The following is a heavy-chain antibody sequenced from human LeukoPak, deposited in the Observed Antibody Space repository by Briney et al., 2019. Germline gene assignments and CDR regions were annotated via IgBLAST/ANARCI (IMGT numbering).Heavy chain of an antibody. D-gene: IGHD5-18*01. CDR2: ISGSGGST. V-gene: IGHV3-23*01. CDR3: ARMGIQLPVHDAFDI. Sequence: GGSLRLSCAASGFTFSNYAMSWVRQAPGKGLEWVSAISGSGGSTYYADSVKGRFTISRDNSKSTLYLQMNSLRAEDTAVYYCARMGIQLPVHDAFDIWGQGTMVTVSS. J-gene: IGHJ3*02. CDR1: GFTFSNYA.